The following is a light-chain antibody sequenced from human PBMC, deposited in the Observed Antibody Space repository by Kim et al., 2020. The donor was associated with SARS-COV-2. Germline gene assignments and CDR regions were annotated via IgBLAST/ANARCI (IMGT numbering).Light chain of an antibody. V-gene: IGKV2-30*01. CDR1: DRRVERDVHTN. CDR2: KVG. J-gene: IGKJ2*01. Sequence: QPASNSCRSSDRRVERDVHTNLNSFHQRPGQSPRRLIYKVGNREAGITDRCSGIGSGTDFTQKISRVEAEDVVVYDCMNGTHGPGTFGQGTKLAI. CDR3: MNGTHGPGT.